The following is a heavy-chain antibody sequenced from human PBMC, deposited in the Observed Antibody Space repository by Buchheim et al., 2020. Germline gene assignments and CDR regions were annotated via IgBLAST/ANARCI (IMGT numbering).Heavy chain of an antibody. CDR2: IKQDGSEK. CDR3: ARDWRYGYKYGLGYYYYYGMDV. D-gene: IGHD5-24*01. J-gene: IGHJ6*02. CDR1: GFNFSSYW. Sequence: EVQLVESGGGLDQPGGSLRHSCAASGFNFSSYWMSWVRQAPGKGLEWVANIKQDGSEKYYVDSGKGRVTISRDNAKNSLYLQMNSLRAEDTAVYYCARDWRYGYKYGLGYYYYYGMDVWGQGTT. V-gene: IGHV3-7*03.